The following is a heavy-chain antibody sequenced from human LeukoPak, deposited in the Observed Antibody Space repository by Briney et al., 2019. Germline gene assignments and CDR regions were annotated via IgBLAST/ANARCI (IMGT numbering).Heavy chain of an antibody. Sequence: SETLSLTCTVSGGSISSYYWSWIRQPPGKGLEWIGYIYYSGSTNYNPSLMRRVTISVDTSKNQFSLNLSSVTAADTAVYYCARDPGGSYFRGNFDYWGQGTLVTVSS. CDR1: GGSISSYY. D-gene: IGHD1-26*01. CDR2: IYYSGST. V-gene: IGHV4-59*12. CDR3: ARDPGGSYFRGNFDY. J-gene: IGHJ4*02.